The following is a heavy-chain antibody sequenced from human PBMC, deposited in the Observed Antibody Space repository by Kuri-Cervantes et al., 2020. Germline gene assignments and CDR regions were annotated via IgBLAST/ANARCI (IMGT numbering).Heavy chain of an antibody. D-gene: IGHD3-22*01. J-gene: IGHJ4*02. Sequence: GGSLRLSCAASGFTFSSYGMHWVRQAPGKGLEWVAVISYDGSNKYYADSVKGRFTISRDNSKNTLYLQMNSLRAEDTAVYYCARDPVTMIVGSLFDYWGQGTLVTVSS. CDR3: ARDPVTMIVGSLFDY. V-gene: IGHV3-30*03. CDR1: GFTFSSYG. CDR2: ISYDGSNK.